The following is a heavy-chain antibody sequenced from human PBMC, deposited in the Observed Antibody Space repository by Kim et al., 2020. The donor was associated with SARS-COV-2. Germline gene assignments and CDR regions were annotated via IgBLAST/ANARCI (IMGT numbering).Heavy chain of an antibody. CDR3: AREAHPRGVITFDY. Sequence: SVKVSCKASGGTFSSYAISWVRQAPGQGLEWMGGIIPIFGTANYAQKFQGRVTITADESTSTAYMELSSLRSEDTAVYYCAREAHPRGVITFDYWGQGTLVTVSS. CDR2: IIPIFGTA. J-gene: IGHJ4*02. D-gene: IGHD3-10*01. CDR1: GGTFSSYA. V-gene: IGHV1-69*13.